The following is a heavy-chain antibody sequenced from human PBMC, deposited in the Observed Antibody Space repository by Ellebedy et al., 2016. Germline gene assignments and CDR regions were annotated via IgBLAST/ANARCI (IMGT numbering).Heavy chain of an antibody. D-gene: IGHD3-22*01. CDR3: ASGYYDSSGSDAFDI. J-gene: IGHJ3*02. Sequence: ASVKVSCKASGYTFTGYYMHWVRQAPGQGLEWMGIINPSGGSTSYAQKFQGRVTMTRDTSTSTVYMELSSLRSEDTAVYYCASGYYDSSGSDAFDIWGQGTMVTVSS. V-gene: IGHV1-46*01. CDR2: INPSGGST. CDR1: GYTFTGYY.